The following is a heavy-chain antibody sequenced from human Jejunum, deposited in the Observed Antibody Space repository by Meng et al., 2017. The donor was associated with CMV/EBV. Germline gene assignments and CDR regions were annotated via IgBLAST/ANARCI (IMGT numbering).Heavy chain of an antibody. CDR3: TRDNLSGSYYFDY. CDR1: GGSINGYY. CDR2: IYTSGNT. Sequence: QVQLQESGPGLVKPSETLSLTCTVSGGSINGYYCSWIRQPAGKGLEWIGRIYTSGNTNYNPSPKSRVTMSVDTSKNQFSLKLSSVTAADTAVYYCTRDNLSGSYYFDYWGQGTLVTVSS. D-gene: IGHD1-26*01. V-gene: IGHV4-4*07. J-gene: IGHJ4*02.